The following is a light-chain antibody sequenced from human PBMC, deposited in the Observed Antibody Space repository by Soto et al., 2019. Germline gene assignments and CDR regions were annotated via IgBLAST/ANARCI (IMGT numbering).Light chain of an antibody. CDR2: GAS. V-gene: IGKV3-20*01. CDR1: QSISSNS. J-gene: IGKJ1*01. Sequence: EMVLTQSPGTLSLSPGERATLSCRASQSISSNSLAWYQQKPGQAPRLFIYGASSRATGIPDRFSGSGSGTHFTLTISRLEPEDFAVYYCQQYGSSPWTFGQGTKVDIK. CDR3: QQYGSSPWT.